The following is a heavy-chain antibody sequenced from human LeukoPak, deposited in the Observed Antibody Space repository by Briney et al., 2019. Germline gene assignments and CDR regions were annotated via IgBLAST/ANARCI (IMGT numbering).Heavy chain of an antibody. CDR2: IYYSGST. Sequence: SETLSLTRTVSGGSISSYYWSWIRQPPGKGLEWIGYIYYSGSTNYNPSLKSRVTISVDTSKNQFSLKLSSVTAADTAVYYCARRGAGVNYYYYGMDVWGQGTTVTVSS. D-gene: IGHD3-10*01. CDR3: ARRGAGVNYYYYGMDV. V-gene: IGHV4-59*08. CDR1: GGSISSYY. J-gene: IGHJ6*02.